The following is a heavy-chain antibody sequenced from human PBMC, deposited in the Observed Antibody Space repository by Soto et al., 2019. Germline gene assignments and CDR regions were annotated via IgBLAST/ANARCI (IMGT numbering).Heavy chain of an antibody. CDR2: IDWDDDK. V-gene: IGHV2-70*04. D-gene: IGHD4-17*01. CDR3: ERVTVTQALDV. J-gene: IGHJ6*02. CDR1: GFSLSTSGMR. Sequence: SGPTLVNPTQTLTLTCTFSGFSLSTSGMRVSWIRQPPGKALEWLARIDWDDDKFYSTSLKTRLTISKDTSKNQVVLTMTNMDPVDTATYYCERVTVTQALDVWGQGTTVTVSS.